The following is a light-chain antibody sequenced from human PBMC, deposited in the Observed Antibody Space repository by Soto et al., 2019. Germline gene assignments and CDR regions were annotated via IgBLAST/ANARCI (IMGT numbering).Light chain of an antibody. CDR1: QSISSW. CDR3: QQYETFSGT. V-gene: IGKV1-5*01. J-gene: IGKJ1*01. Sequence: DIPMTQSPSTLSASVGDRVTITCRASQSISSWLAWYQQKPGKAPKLLIYDASSLESGVPSRFSGSGSGTEFTLTIASLQPDDFATYYCQQYETFSGTFGPGTKVDI. CDR2: DAS.